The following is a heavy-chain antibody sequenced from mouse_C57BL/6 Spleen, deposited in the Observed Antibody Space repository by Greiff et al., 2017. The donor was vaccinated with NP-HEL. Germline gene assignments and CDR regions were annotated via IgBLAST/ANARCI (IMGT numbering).Heavy chain of an antibody. CDR1: GYTFTDYY. V-gene: IGHV1-76*01. CDR2: IYPGSGNT. CDR3: ARSRGSPTWAMDY. Sequence: VQLQQSGAELVRPGASVKLSCKASGYTFTDYYINWVKQRPGQGLEWIARIYPGSGNTYYNEKFKGKATLTAEKSSSTAYMQLSSLTSEDSAVYFCARSRGSPTWAMDYWGQGTSVTVSS. J-gene: IGHJ4*01.